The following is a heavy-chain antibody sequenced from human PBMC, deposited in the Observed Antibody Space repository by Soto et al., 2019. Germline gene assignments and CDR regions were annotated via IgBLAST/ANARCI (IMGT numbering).Heavy chain of an antibody. CDR3: ARDWGIVVVINDAFDI. CDR1: GFTFSSYS. Sequence: GGSLRLSCAASGFTFSSYSMNWVRQAPGKGLEWVSSISSSSSYIYYADSVKGRFTISRDNAKNSLYLQMNSLRAEDTAVYYFARDWGIVVVINDAFDIWGQGTMVTVSS. D-gene: IGHD3-22*01. J-gene: IGHJ3*02. V-gene: IGHV3-21*01. CDR2: ISSSSSYI.